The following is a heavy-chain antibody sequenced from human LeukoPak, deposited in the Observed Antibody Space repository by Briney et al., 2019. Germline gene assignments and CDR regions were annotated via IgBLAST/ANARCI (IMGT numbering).Heavy chain of an antibody. J-gene: IGHJ4*02. D-gene: IGHD3-10*01. CDR1: GFTVSSSY. V-gene: IGHV3-53*01. CDR2: IYSGGST. CDR3: ARAFGYFDY. Sequence: PGGSLRLSCAVSGFTVSSSYMSWVRQAPGKGLEWVSVIYSGGSTFYADSVKGRFTISRDNSKNTLYLQMNSLRAEDTAVYYCARAFGYFDYWGQGTLVTVSS.